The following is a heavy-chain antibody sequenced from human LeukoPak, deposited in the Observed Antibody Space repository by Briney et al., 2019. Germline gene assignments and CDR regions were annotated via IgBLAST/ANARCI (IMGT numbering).Heavy chain of an antibody. CDR2: IYHSGST. Sequence: SETLSLTCTVSGGSISSGGYYWSWIRQPPGKGLGWIGYIYHSGSTYYNPSLKSRVTISVDRSKNQFSLKLSSVTAADTAVYYCAREGPRFLEWPHYFDYWGQGTLVTVSS. CDR3: AREGPRFLEWPHYFDY. CDR1: GGSISSGGYY. D-gene: IGHD3-3*01. J-gene: IGHJ4*02. V-gene: IGHV4-30-2*01.